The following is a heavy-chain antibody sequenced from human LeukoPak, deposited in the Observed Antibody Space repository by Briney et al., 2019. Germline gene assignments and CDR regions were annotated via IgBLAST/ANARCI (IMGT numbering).Heavy chain of an antibody. CDR2: IYHSGST. Sequence: SGTLSLTCALPGASLTSSNWWSCVRQPPGKGLEWIGEIYHSGSTNYNSSLKSRVTISVDKSKNQFSLKLSSVTAADTAVYYCARVTYSGYHSHFDYWGQGTLVTVSS. V-gene: IGHV4-4*02. D-gene: IGHD5-12*01. CDR3: ARVTYSGYHSHFDY. J-gene: IGHJ4*02. CDR1: GASLTSSNW.